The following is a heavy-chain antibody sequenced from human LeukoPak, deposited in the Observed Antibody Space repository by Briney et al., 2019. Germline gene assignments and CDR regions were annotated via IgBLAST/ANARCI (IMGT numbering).Heavy chain of an antibody. CDR2: IRYDGSNK. Sequence: GGTLRLSCVASGFTFSRHGMNWVRQAPGKGLEWVAFIRYDGSNKYYADSVKGRFTISRDNSKNTLYLQMNSLRAEDTAVYYCARDELPDDNSGYAFDCWGQGTLVTVSS. J-gene: IGHJ4*02. V-gene: IGHV3-30*02. CDR3: ARDELPDDNSGYAFDC. CDR1: GFTFSRHG. D-gene: IGHD3-22*01.